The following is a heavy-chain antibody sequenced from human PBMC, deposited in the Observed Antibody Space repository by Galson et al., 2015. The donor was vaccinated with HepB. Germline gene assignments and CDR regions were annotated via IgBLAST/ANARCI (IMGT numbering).Heavy chain of an antibody. CDR2: ITANGPTT. D-gene: IGHD2-21*02. V-gene: IGHV3-23*01. J-gene: IGHJ4*02. CDR1: GFTFRNYA. CDR3: AKDYADKLMTSETAALLEY. Sequence: SLRLSCAASGFTFRNYAMSWVRQAPGKGLEWVSGITANGPTTYDADSVKGRFTISRDNSKNTLYLQMNSLRAEDTAVYYCAKDYADKLMTSETAALLEYWGQGALVTVSP.